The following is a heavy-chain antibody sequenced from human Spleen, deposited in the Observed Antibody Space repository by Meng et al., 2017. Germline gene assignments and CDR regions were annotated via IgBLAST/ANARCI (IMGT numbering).Heavy chain of an antibody. Sequence: QLQQRESGPGQVKPSETLSLTCTVPGGPISRTGTCGGWIRQPPGKGLEWIGSQCHADDTYYNPSLMGRVTISVDTSKNQVSLKLTSVTAADTSIYYCARHTFSGNPGGIDSWGQGILVTVSS. J-gene: IGHJ4*02. D-gene: IGHD4-23*01. V-gene: IGHV4-39*01. CDR2: QCHADDT. CDR1: GGPISRTGTC. CDR3: ARHTFSGNPGGIDS.